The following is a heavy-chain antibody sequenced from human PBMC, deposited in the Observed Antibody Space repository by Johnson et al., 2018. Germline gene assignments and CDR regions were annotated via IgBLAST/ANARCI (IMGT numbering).Heavy chain of an antibody. D-gene: IGHD3-16*01. CDR2: ISYDGSNK. J-gene: IGHJ6*03. Sequence: QVQLVESGGGVVQPGRSLRLSCAASGFTFSSYGMHWVRQAPGKGLEWVAVISYDGSNKYYADSVKGRPTISRDNSKNTLYLQMNSLRAEDTAVYYCARDSDERGFYYYMDVWGKGTTVTFSS. V-gene: IGHV3-30*03. CDR3: ARDSDERGFYYYMDV. CDR1: GFTFSSYG.